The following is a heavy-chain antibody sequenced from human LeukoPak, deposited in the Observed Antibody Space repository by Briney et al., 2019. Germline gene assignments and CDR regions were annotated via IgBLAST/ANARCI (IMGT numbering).Heavy chain of an antibody. D-gene: IGHD2-2*01. J-gene: IGHJ6*02. CDR1: GGSFSGYY. CDR3: ARVLPVVVVPAAYYYYGMDV. CDR2: INHSGST. Sequence: SETLSLTCAVYGGSFSGYYWSWIRQPPGKGLEWIGEINHSGSTNYNPSLKSRVTISVDTSKNQFSLKLSSVTAPDTAVYYCARVLPVVVVPAAYYYYGMDVWGQGTTVTVSS. V-gene: IGHV4-34*01.